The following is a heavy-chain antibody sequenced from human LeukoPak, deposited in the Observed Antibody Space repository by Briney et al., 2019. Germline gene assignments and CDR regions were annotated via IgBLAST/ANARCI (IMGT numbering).Heavy chain of an antibody. Sequence: PETLSLTCTVSGGSISSSNSYWGWIRQPPGKGLEWIGGIYYSGITYYNPSLKSRVTISVDTSRNQFSLKLSSVTAADTAVYYCAREITWHMDVWGKGTMVTVSS. CDR3: AREITWHMDV. D-gene: IGHD1-14*01. CDR1: GGSISSSNSY. V-gene: IGHV4-39*07. CDR2: IYYSGIT. J-gene: IGHJ6*03.